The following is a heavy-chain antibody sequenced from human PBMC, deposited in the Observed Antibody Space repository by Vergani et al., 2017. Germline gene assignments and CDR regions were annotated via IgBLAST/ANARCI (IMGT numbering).Heavy chain of an antibody. V-gene: IGHV4-39*07. D-gene: IGHD3-10*01. CDR1: NDSVSNTFYY. J-gene: IGHJ4*02. Sequence: QVQLQESGPGLVKPSETLSLTCTVSNDSVSNTFYYWGWIRQTPGKGLEWIGSIYYSGSTNYNPSLKSRVTISVDTSKNQFSLKLSSVTAADTAVYYCARDKYYYGSGSYDMGLYWGQGTLVTVSS. CDR3: ARDKYYYGSGSYDMGLY. CDR2: IYYSGST.